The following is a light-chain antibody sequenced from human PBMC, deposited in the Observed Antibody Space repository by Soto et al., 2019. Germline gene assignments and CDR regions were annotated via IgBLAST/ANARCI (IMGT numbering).Light chain of an antibody. V-gene: IGLV1-47*02. Sequence: QSVLTQPPSASGTPGQRVTISCSGSSSNIANNYVYWYQHLPGTAPKVLIYDVNKRPSGVPDRFSGSKSGNTASLTISGLQAEDEADYYCCSYEGSFVHVFESGTKATVL. CDR1: SSNIANNY. CDR3: CSYEGSFVHV. CDR2: DVN. J-gene: IGLJ1*01.